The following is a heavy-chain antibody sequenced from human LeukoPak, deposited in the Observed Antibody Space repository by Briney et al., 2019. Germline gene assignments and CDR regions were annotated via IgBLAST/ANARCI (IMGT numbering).Heavy chain of an antibody. CDR1: GYTFTGYY. D-gene: IGHD3-10*01. CDR3: ARQGYYGSGSYTRFDY. V-gene: IGHV1-2*02. J-gene: IGHJ4*02. CDR2: INPNSGGT. Sequence: GASVKVSCKASGYTFTGYYMHWVRQAPGQGLEWMGWINPNSGGTNYAQKFQGRVTITADKSTSTAYMELSSLRSEDTAVYYCARQGYYGSGSYTRFDYWGQGTLVTVSS.